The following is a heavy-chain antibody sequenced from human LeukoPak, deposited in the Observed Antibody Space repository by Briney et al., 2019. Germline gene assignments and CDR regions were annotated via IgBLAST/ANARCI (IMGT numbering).Heavy chain of an antibody. CDR3: TRDLMDYDVSTGLHHYYMDV. CDR2: INGDGRNI. J-gene: IGHJ6*02. V-gene: IGHV3-74*01. CDR1: GFTFSSYW. D-gene: IGHD3-9*01. Sequence: GGSLRLSCVASGFTFSSYWMHWVRQDPRKGLVWVSRINGDGRNINYADSVRGRFTISRDNAENTLYLQMNTLRVEDTAVYYCTRDLMDYDVSTGLHHYYMDVWGQGTTVTVSS.